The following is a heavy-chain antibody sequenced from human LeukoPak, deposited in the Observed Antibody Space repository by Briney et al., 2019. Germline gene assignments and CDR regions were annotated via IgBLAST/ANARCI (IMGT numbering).Heavy chain of an antibody. CDR3: ARVGGYYDILTGYWMIPSQYYFDY. Sequence: TSETLSLTCTVSGGSISSYYWSWIRQPPGKGLEWIGYIYYSGSTNYNPSLKSRVTISVDTSKNQFSLKLSSVTAADTAVYYCARVGGYYDILTGYWMIPSQYYFDYWGHGNLVTVSS. V-gene: IGHV4-59*01. CDR1: GGSISSYY. CDR2: IYYSGST. J-gene: IGHJ4*01. D-gene: IGHD3-9*01.